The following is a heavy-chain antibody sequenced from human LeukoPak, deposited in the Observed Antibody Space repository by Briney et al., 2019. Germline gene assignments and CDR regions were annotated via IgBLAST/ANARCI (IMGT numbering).Heavy chain of an antibody. D-gene: IGHD4-17*01. CDR2: IKQDGSEK. CDR3: ARGSSYGDYYFDY. Sequence: GGSLRLSCAASGFIFSKYWMSWVRQAPGKGLEWVANIKQDGSEKYYVDSVTGRFTISRDNAKNSLYLQMSSLRAEDTAVYYCARGSSYGDYYFDYWGQGTLVTVSS. CDR1: GFIFSKYW. J-gene: IGHJ4*02. V-gene: IGHV3-7*03.